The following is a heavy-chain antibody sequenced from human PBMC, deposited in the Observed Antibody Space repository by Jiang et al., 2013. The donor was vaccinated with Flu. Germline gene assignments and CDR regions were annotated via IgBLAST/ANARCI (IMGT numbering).Heavy chain of an antibody. D-gene: IGHD2-21*02. V-gene: IGHV5-51*01. Sequence: VQLVESGAEVKKPGESLKISCKGSGYSFTSYWIGWVRQMPGKGLEWMGIIYPGDSDTRYSPSFQGQVTISADKSISTAYLQWSSLKASDTAMYYCARPSRGAYCGGDCYPSDAFDIWGQGTMVTVSS. CDR1: GYSFTSYW. J-gene: IGHJ3*02. CDR2: IYPGDSDT. CDR3: ARPSRGAYCGGDCYPSDAFDI.